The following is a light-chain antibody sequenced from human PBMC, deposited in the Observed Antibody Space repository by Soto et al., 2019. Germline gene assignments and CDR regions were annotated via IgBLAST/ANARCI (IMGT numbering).Light chain of an antibody. Sequence: EIVMTQSPATLSVSPGERATLSCRASQSVSSNLAWYQQKPGQAPRLLIYGASTRATGIPARFSGSGSRTEFTLTISSLHSADFAVYYCQQYNNWPLYTFGQGTKLEIK. CDR2: GAS. CDR3: QQYNNWPLYT. CDR1: QSVSSN. J-gene: IGKJ2*01. V-gene: IGKV3-15*01.